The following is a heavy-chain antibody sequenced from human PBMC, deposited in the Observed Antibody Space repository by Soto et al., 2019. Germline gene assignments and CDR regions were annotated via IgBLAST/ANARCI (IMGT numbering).Heavy chain of an antibody. D-gene: IGHD2-21*02. V-gene: IGHV4-30-4*01. CDR1: GGSISSGDYY. CDR2: IYYSGST. CDR3: ARDAYCGGDCYLPFDY. Sequence: QVQLQESGPGLVKPSQTLSLTCTVSGGSISSGDYYWSWIRQPPGKGLEWIGYIYYSGSTYYNPSLKSRVTISVDTSKNQFSLKLSSVTAADTAVYYCARDAYCGGDCYLPFDYWGQGTLVTVSS. J-gene: IGHJ4*02.